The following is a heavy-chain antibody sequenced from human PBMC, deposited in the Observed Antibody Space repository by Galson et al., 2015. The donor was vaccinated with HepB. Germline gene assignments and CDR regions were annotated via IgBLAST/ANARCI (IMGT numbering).Heavy chain of an antibody. V-gene: IGHV1-69*04. CDR2: IIPILGIT. Sequence: SVKVSCKASGGTFSNYAISWVRQAPGQGLEWMGRIIPILGITNHAQKFQGRVTITADKSASTAYMELSSLRSEDTAVYYCARGYGSGSYYYYYWGQGTLVTVSS. J-gene: IGHJ4*02. D-gene: IGHD3-10*01. CDR3: ARGYGSGSYYYYY. CDR1: GGTFSNYA.